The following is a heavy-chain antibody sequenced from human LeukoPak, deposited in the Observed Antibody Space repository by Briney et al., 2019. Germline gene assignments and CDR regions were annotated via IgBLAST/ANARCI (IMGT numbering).Heavy chain of an antibody. CDR2: IIPIFGTA. D-gene: IGHD2-21*02. CDR1: GGTFSSYA. V-gene: IGHV1-69*13. J-gene: IGHJ5*02. Sequence: SVKVSCKASGGTFSSYAISWVRQAPGQGLEWMGGIIPIFGTANYAQKFQGRVTITADESTSTAYMELSSLRSEDTAVYYCATYCGGDCYSMGGWLDPWGQGTLVTVSS. CDR3: ATYCGGDCYSMGGWLDP.